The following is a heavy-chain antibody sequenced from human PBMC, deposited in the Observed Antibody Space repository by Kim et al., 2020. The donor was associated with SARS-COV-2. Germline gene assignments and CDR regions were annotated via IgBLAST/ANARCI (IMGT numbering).Heavy chain of an antibody. V-gene: IGHV3-23*01. CDR2: ISGSGGSI. J-gene: IGHJ6*02. CDR1: GFTFSSYA. Sequence: GGSLRLSCAASGFTFSSYAMSWVRQAPGKGLEWVSAISGSGGSIHYADSVKGRFTISRDNSKNTLYLQMNSLRAEDTGVYYCAKKYDTSGYPYYYGMDVWGQGTTVTVSS. CDR3: AKKYDTSGYPYYYGMDV. D-gene: IGHD3-22*01.